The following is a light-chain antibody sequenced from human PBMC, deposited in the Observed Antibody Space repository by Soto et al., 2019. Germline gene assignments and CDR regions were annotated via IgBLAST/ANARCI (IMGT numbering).Light chain of an antibody. V-gene: IGKV3-20*01. Sequence: EIVLTQSPGTLSLSPGERATLSCRASQSVSSGDLAWYQQKPGQAPRLLMYDVSNRATGTPDRFSGSGSGTDFTLTISRLEPEDFAVYYCQQYIYSPETFGQGTKLEMK. J-gene: IGKJ2*01. CDR1: QSVSSGD. CDR2: DVS. CDR3: QQYIYSPET.